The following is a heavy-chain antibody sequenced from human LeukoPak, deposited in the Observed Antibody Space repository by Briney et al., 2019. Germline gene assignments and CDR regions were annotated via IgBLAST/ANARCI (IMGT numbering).Heavy chain of an antibody. V-gene: IGHV3-48*03. CDR3: ARTKWLEALDY. D-gene: IGHD6-19*01. CDR2: ISSSGSTI. J-gene: IGHJ4*02. CDR1: GFTFSSYE. Sequence: GGSLRLSCAASGFTFSSYEMNWVRQAPGKGLEWVSYISSSGSTIYYADSVKGRFTISRDNAKSSLYLQMNSLRAEDTAVYYFARTKWLEALDYWGQGTLVTVSS.